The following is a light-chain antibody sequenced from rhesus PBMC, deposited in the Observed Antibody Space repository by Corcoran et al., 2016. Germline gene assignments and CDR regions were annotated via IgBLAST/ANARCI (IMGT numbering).Light chain of an antibody. CDR1: QSISSW. CDR2: KVS. J-gene: IGKJ3*01. Sequence: DIQMTQSPSSLSASVGDTVTITCRASQSISSWLDWSQQKPGKAPKLLIYKVSSLQSRVPSRFSGSGSGTDFTLTISSLQPEDFATYYCLQYSSSPFTFGPGTKLDIK. CDR3: LQYSSSPFT. V-gene: IGKV1-22*01.